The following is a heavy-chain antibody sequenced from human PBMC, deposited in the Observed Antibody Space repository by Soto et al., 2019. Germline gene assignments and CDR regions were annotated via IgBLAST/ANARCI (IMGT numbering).Heavy chain of an antibody. V-gene: IGHV3-21*05. Sequence: GGSLRLSCAASAFSFSAYSMNWVRRAPGKGLEWISYISSGGDYIYYADSVKGRLTISRDDAKNSLYLQMDSLRVEDTAVYYCVRDEMTRTGGYCALDVWGQGTVVTVSS. CDR1: AFSFSAYS. CDR3: VRDEMTRTGGYCALDV. D-gene: IGHD3-10*01. CDR2: ISSGGDYI. J-gene: IGHJ3*01.